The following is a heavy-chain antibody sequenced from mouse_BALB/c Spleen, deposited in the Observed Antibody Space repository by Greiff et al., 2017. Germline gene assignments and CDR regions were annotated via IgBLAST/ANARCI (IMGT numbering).Heavy chain of an antibody. CDR2: IRLKSNNYAT. Sequence: DVMLVESGGGLVQPGGSMKLSCVASGFTFSNYWMNWVRQSPEKGLEWVAEIRLKSNNYATHYAESVKGRFTISRDDSKSSVYLQMNNLRAEDTGIYYCTRDEGAMDYWGQGTSVTVSS. J-gene: IGHJ4*01. V-gene: IGHV6-6*02. CDR1: GFTFSNYW. CDR3: TRDEGAMDY.